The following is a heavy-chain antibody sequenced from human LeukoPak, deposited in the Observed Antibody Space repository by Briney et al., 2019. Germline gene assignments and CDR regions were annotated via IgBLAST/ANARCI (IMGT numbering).Heavy chain of an antibody. D-gene: IGHD2-2*01. CDR3: ARGRPKGPYCSSTSCYVGYMDV. Sequence: SETLSLTCTVSGGSISSSSYYWGWIRQPPGKGLEWIGSIYYSGSTYYNPSLKSRVTISVDTSKNQFSLKLSSVTAADTAVYYCARGRPKGPYCSSTSCYVGYMDVWGKGTTVTVSS. V-gene: IGHV4-39*07. CDR2: IYYSGST. J-gene: IGHJ6*03. CDR1: GGSISSSSYY.